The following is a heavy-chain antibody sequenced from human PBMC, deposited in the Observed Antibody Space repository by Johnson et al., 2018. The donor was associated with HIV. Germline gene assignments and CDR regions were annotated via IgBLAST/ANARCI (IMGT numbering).Heavy chain of an antibody. J-gene: IGHJ3*02. CDR3: ARDPSAGEQLDDAFDI. D-gene: IGHD6-6*01. V-gene: IGHV3-30*04. CDR1: GFTFSSYA. CDR2: IPYDGSNK. Sequence: QVQLVESGGGVVQPGRSLRLSCAASGFTFSSYAMHWVRQAPGKGLEWVAVIPYDGSNKYYADSVKGRFTISRDNSKNTLYLQMNSLRAEDTAVYYCARDPSAGEQLDDAFDIWGQGTMVTVSS.